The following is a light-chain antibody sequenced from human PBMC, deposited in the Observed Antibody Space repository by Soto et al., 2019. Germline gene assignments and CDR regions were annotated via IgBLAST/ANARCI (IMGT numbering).Light chain of an antibody. J-gene: IGLJ1*01. CDR3: SSYAGTNTREI. V-gene: IGLV2-8*01. CDR1: NSDVGSYNY. Sequence: QSVLTQPPSASGSPGQSVTISCTGANSDVGSYNYVSWYQQHPGKAPKVIIYEVSKRASGVPDRFSRSKSGNTASLTVSGLQAEDEADYYCSSYAGTNTREIFGSGTKVNV. CDR2: EVS.